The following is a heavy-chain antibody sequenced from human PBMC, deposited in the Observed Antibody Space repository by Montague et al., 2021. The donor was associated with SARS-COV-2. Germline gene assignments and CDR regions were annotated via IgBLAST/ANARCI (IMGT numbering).Heavy chain of an antibody. CDR3: ATLIYRYGAFDY. D-gene: IGHD4/OR15-4a*01. CDR1: GFNFNNYW. J-gene: IGHJ4*02. CDR2: IKQDGSEA. V-gene: IGHV3-7*01. Sequence: SRRLSCVASGFNFNNYWMNWVRQTPGKGLEWVANIKQDGSEAYYMDSVKGRFTISRDNAKKSLHLQMNRLRDEDTAVYYCATLIYRYGAFDYWGQGTLVIVSS.